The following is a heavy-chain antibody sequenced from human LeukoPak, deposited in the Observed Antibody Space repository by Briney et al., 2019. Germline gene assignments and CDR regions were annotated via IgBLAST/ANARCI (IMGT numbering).Heavy chain of an antibody. CDR3: ARSQYSGSYYDAFDI. J-gene: IGHJ3*02. V-gene: IGHV4-34*01. Sequence: SETLSLTCAVYGGSFSGYHWSWIRQPPGKGLEWIGEINHSGSTNYNPSLKSRVTISVDTSKNQFSLKLSSVTAADTAVYYCARSQYSGSYYDAFDIWGQGTMVTVSS. D-gene: IGHD1-26*01. CDR2: INHSGST. CDR1: GGSFSGYH.